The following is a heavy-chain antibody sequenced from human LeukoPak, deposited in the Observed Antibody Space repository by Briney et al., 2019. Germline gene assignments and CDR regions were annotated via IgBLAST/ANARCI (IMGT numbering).Heavy chain of an antibody. V-gene: IGHV4-34*01. Sequence: SETLSLTCAVYGGSFSGYYWSWIRQPPGKGLEWIGEINHSGSTNYNPSLKSRVTISVDTSKNQFSLKLSSVTAADTAVYYCARVITFGGVIVTSRGYYGYWGQGTLVTVSS. CDR1: GGSFSGYY. CDR3: ARVITFGGVIVTSRGYYGY. CDR2: INHSGST. J-gene: IGHJ4*02. D-gene: IGHD3-16*02.